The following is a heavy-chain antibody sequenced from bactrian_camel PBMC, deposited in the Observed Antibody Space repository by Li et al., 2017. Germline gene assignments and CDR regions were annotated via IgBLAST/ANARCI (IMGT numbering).Heavy chain of an antibody. J-gene: IGHJ4*01. V-gene: IGHV3S55*01. CDR2: IDSNGST. Sequence: HVQLVESGGGSVQAGGSLRLSCPLSRITAANYAAGWFRRTPKNERAGKEREGVAAIDSNGSTSYAGSVKGRFTISKDTAKTSLYLQMNSLRPEDTAMYFCAADFVLCYYSDYDVPSKYRGQGTQVTVS. D-gene: IGHD4*01. CDR1: RITAANYA. CDR3: AADFVLCYYSDYDVPSKY.